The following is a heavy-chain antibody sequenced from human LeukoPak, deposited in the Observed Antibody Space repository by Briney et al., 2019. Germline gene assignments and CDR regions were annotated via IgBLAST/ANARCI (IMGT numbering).Heavy chain of an antibody. D-gene: IGHD6-19*01. CDR3: ARQIAMAGKAGFYY. Sequence: SETLSLTCTVSGGSISSYYWTWIRQPAGKGLEWIGRIYTTGSTNYNPSLNSRVTMSVDTSKNQFSLKLSAVTAPDTAVYSCARQIAMAGKAGFYYSGQGTLVTASS. CDR2: IYTTGST. CDR1: GGSISSYY. V-gene: IGHV4-4*07. J-gene: IGHJ4*02.